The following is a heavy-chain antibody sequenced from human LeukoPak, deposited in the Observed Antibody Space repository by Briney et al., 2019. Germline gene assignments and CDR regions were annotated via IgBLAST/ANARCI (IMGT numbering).Heavy chain of an antibody. CDR1: GFTFSSYA. Sequence: PGGSLRLSXAASGFTFSSYAMSWVRQAPGKGLEWVSAISGSGGSTYYADSVKGRFTISRDNSKNTLYLQMNSLRAEDTAVYYCAKDTPPSYYDILTGYSYYFDYWGQGTLVTVSS. CDR2: ISGSGGST. D-gene: IGHD3-9*01. J-gene: IGHJ4*02. CDR3: AKDTPPSYYDILTGYSYYFDY. V-gene: IGHV3-23*01.